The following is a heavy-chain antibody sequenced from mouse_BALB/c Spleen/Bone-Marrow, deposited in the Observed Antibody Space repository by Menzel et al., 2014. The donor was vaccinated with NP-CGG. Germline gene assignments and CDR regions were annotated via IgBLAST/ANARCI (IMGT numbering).Heavy chain of an antibody. CDR3: ARAYYRYPFDY. J-gene: IGHJ2*01. V-gene: IGHV5-9*03. CDR1: GFTFSSYT. CDR2: VSSGGGNT. D-gene: IGHD2-14*01. Sequence: EVKLVESGGGLVKPGGSLKLSCAASGFTFSSYTMSWVRQTPEKRLEWVATVSSGGGNTYYPDSMKGRFTISRDNAKNXLYLQMSSLRSEDTALYYCARAYYRYPFDYWGQGTTLTVSS.